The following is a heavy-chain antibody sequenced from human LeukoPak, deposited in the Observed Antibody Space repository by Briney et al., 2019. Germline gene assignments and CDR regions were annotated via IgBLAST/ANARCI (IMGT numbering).Heavy chain of an antibody. J-gene: IGHJ3*02. Sequence: ASVKVSCKASGYTFTGYYMHWVRQAPGQGLEWMGWINPNSGGTNYAQKFQGRVTMTRDTSISTAYMELSRLRSDDTAVYCCARVLGSSGYDAFDIWGQGTMVTVSS. V-gene: IGHV1-2*02. CDR1: GYTFTGYY. CDR3: ARVLGSSGYDAFDI. CDR2: INPNSGGT. D-gene: IGHD6-6*01.